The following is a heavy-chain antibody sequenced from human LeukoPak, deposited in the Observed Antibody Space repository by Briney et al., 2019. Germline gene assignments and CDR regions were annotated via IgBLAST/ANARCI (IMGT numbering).Heavy chain of an antibody. CDR3: ARVIVVVVAATGWFDP. CDR2: IYHSGST. V-gene: IGHV4-4*02. CDR1: GGSISSSNW. D-gene: IGHD2-15*01. J-gene: IGHJ5*02. Sequence: SSETLSLTCAVSGGSISSSNWWSWVRQPPGKGPEWIGEIYHSGSTNYNPSLKSRVTISVDKSKNQFSLKLSSVTAADTAVYYCARVIVVVVAATGWFDPWGQGTLVTVSS.